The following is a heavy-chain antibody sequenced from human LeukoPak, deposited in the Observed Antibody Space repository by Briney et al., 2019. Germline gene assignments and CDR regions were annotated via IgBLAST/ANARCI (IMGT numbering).Heavy chain of an antibody. CDR3: AGTSWIQLWLFDY. J-gene: IGHJ4*02. D-gene: IGHD5-18*01. V-gene: IGHV3-30*03. CDR1: GFTFSAYG. Sequence: PGGSLRLSCAASGFTFSAYGMHWVRQAPGKGLEWVAVISYDGSNEYFADSVKGRFTISRDNSKNTLYLQMNSLRAEDTAVYYCAGTSWIQLWLFDYWGQGTLVTVSS. CDR2: ISYDGSNE.